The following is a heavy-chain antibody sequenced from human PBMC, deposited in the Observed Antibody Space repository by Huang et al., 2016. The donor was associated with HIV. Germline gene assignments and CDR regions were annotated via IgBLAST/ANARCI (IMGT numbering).Heavy chain of an antibody. J-gene: IGHJ6*03. D-gene: IGHD3-10*01. CDR3: ARHREGPVAYYSGWGSHLNYMDV. V-gene: IGHV4-39*01. Sequence: QLLLQESGPGLVKPSEALALTCAVSGGSIRSSVYHWGWIRQPPGKGLGWIGGIYYEGSPTYSPSLKRRVTLAVDTSKILVFLNLTSMTAADTAVYYCARHREGPVAYYSGWGSHLNYMDVWGRGRTVVVSS. CDR2: IYYEGSP. CDR1: GGSIRSSVYH.